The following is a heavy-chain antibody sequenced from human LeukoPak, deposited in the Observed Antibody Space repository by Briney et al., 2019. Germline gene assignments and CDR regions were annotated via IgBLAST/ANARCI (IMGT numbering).Heavy chain of an antibody. J-gene: IGHJ6*02. Sequence: GGSLRLSCAASGFTFSSYSMNWVRQAPGKGLEWVSSISSSSSYIYYADSVKGRFTISRDNAKNTLYLQMNSLRAEDTAVYYCARAEVYYDFWSGYYSYYGMDVWGQGTTVTVSS. CDR3: ARAEVYYDFWSGYYSYYGMDV. CDR2: ISSSSSYI. V-gene: IGHV3-21*01. CDR1: GFTFSSYS. D-gene: IGHD3-3*01.